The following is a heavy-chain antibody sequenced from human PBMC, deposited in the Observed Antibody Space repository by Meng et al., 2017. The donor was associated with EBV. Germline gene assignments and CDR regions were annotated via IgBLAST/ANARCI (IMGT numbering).Heavy chain of an antibody. D-gene: IGHD6-19*01. CDR3: ARVGIAVAGTGDY. Sequence: QGQLVQVGAGVKKPGASGKGSCKASGYTCTGYYMHWVRQAPGQGLEWMGRIKPNSGGTNYAQKFQGRVTMTRDTSISTAYMELSRLRSDDTAVYYCARVGIAVAGTGDYWGQGTLVTVSS. CDR2: IKPNSGGT. CDR1: GYTCTGYY. J-gene: IGHJ4*02. V-gene: IGHV1-2*06.